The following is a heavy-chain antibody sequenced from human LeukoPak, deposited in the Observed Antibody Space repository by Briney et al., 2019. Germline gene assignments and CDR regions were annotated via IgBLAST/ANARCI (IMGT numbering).Heavy chain of an antibody. CDR3: ARSNNDGDYLGVGFDY. CDR2: INTNTGNP. Sequence: ASVKVSCKPSGYTFDNYAINWVRQAPGQGLEWTGWINTNTGNPTNAQGFTGRFVFSLGTSVRTAYLQISSLKTEDTAVYYCARSNNDGDYLGVGFDYWGQGTLVTVSS. D-gene: IGHD4-17*01. J-gene: IGHJ4*02. V-gene: IGHV7-4-1*02. CDR1: GYTFDNYA.